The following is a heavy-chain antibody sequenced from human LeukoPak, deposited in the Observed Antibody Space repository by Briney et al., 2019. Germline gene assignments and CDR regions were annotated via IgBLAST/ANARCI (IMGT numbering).Heavy chain of an antibody. CDR1: GFIFSNYW. D-gene: IGHD3-10*01. V-gene: IGHV3-7*01. J-gene: IGHJ6*04. CDR3: ARERALIWSHMDV. Sequence: GGSLRLSCAASGFIFSNYWMSWVRQAPGKGLEWVANIKQDGSEKYYVDSVKGRFTVSRDNDKNSVYLQMNSLGVEDTAVYYCARERALIWSHMDVWGTGTTVTVSS. CDR2: IKQDGSEK.